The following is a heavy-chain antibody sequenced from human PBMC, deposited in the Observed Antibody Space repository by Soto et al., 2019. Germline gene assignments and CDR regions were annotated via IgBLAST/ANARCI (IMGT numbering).Heavy chain of an antibody. Sequence: PSETLSLTCFVSGGSIGSSTYNWAWIRQLPGKRLEWIGSVNWSGSTDYNPSLKSRVSMSVDTSKNQFSLNLSSVTAADTAVYYCARELPQRQGRNMDVWGQGTTVTVSS. CDR1: GGSIGSSTYN. CDR2: VNWSGST. D-gene: IGHD1-1*01. J-gene: IGHJ6*02. V-gene: IGHV4-39*07. CDR3: ARELPQRQGRNMDV.